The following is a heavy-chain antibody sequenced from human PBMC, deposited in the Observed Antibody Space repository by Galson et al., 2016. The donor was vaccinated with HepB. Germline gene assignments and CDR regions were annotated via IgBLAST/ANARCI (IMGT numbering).Heavy chain of an antibody. Sequence: SLRLSCAASGFTFSDFYMSWIRQAPGKGLEWVSYISPRGTTIYYTDSVKGRFTISRDNAKNSLYLQVNSLRAEDTAVYYCARALIAVAGTAADYWGQGTLVTVSS. D-gene: IGHD6-19*01. V-gene: IGHV3-11*01. CDR3: ARALIAVAGTAADY. CDR2: ISPRGTTI. J-gene: IGHJ4*02. CDR1: GFTFSDFY.